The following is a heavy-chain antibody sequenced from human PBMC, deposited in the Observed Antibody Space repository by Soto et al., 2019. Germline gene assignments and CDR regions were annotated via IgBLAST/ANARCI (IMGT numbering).Heavy chain of an antibody. V-gene: IGHV2-5*02. CDR2: IYWDDDK. J-gene: IGHJ4*02. CDR3: AHTEKDIVLMVYATIDY. Sequence: QITLKESGPTLVKPTQTLTLTCTFSGFSLSTSGVGVGWISQPPGKALEWLALIYWDDDKRYSPSLKSRLTITKDTSKNQVVLTMTNMDPVDTATYYCAHTEKDIVLMVYATIDYSGQGTLVTVSS. CDR1: GFSLSTSGVG. D-gene: IGHD2-8*01.